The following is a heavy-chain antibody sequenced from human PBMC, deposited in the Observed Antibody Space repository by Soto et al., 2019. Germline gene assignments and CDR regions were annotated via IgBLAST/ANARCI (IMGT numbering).Heavy chain of an antibody. CDR2: IWYDGSNK. V-gene: IGHV3-33*01. CDR3: ARDPGSSWYYFDY. CDR1: GFTFSSYG. Sequence: QVQLVESGGGVVQPGRSLRLSCAASGFTFSSYGMHWVRQAPGKGLEWVAVIWYDGSNKYYADSVKGRFTISRDNSKNTLYLQINSLRAEDTAVYYCARDPGSSWYYFDYWGQGTLVTVSS. J-gene: IGHJ4*02. D-gene: IGHD6-13*01.